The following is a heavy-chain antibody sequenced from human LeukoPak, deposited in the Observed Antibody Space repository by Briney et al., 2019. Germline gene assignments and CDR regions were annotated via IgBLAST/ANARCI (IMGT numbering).Heavy chain of an antibody. J-gene: IGHJ4*02. CDR2: INWSGGST. CDR3: ARGPSGYHNT. D-gene: IGHD5-12*01. CDR1: GFTFDDYG. V-gene: IGHV3-20*04. Sequence: GGSLRLSCAASGFTFDDYGMSWVRHAPGKGLEWVSGINWSGGSTGYTDSVKGRFTISRDNSKNTLYPQMNSLRAEDTAVYYCARGPSGYHNTGGQGTLVTVSS.